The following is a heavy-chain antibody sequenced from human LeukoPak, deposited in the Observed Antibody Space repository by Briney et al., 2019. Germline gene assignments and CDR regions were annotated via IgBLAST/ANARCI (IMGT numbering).Heavy chain of an antibody. D-gene: IGHD6-13*01. Sequence: TGGSLRLSCAASGFTFSSYAMDWVRQAPGRGLEWVSAISHSGDRTYYADSLKGRFTTSRDNSKNTLYLQMNSLRAEDTAVYYCAKDRENLAAAAWFDPWGQGTLVTVSS. V-gene: IGHV3-23*01. CDR3: AKDRENLAAAAWFDP. CDR2: ISHSGDRT. CDR1: GFTFSSYA. J-gene: IGHJ5*02.